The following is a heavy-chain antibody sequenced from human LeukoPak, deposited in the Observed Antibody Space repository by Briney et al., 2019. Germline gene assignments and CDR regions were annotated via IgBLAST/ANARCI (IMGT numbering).Heavy chain of an antibody. D-gene: IGHD5-24*01. CDR3: ASQAVEIAYAFDI. CDR2: IYYSGST. J-gene: IGHJ3*02. CDR1: GGSISSYY. Sequence: PSETLSLTCTVSGGSISSYYWSWIRQPPGKGLEWIGYIYYSGSTNYNPSLKSRVTISVDTSKNQFSLKLSSVTAADTAVYYCASQAVEIAYAFDIWGQGTMVTVSS. V-gene: IGHV4-59*01.